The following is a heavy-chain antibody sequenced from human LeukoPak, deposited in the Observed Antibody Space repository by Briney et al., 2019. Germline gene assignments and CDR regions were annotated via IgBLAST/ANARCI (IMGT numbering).Heavy chain of an antibody. V-gene: IGHV1-69*06. CDR2: IIPIFGTA. J-gene: IGHJ5*02. CDR1: GGTFSSYA. D-gene: IGHD2/OR15-2a*01. Sequence: SVKVSCKASGGTFSSYAISWVRQAPGQGLEWMGGIIPIFGTANYAQKFQGRVTITADKSTSTAYMELSRLRSEDTAVYYCARRPRGGLTTYWFDPWGQGTLVTVSS. CDR3: ARRPRGGLTTYWFDP.